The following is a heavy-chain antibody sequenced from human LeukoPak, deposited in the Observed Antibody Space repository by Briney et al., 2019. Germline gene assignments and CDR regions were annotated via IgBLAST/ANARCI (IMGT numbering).Heavy chain of an antibody. CDR3: ASHRYCSGGSCYRGGGDYYYYYMDV. D-gene: IGHD2-15*01. V-gene: IGHV3-30*02. Sequence: GGSLRLSCAASGFTFSSYGMHWVRQAPGKGLEWVAFIRYDGSNKYYADSVKGRFTISRDNSKNTLYLQMNSLRAEDTAVYYCASHRYCSGGSCYRGGGDYYYYYMDVWGKGTTVTISS. CDR1: GFTFSSYG. J-gene: IGHJ6*03. CDR2: IRYDGSNK.